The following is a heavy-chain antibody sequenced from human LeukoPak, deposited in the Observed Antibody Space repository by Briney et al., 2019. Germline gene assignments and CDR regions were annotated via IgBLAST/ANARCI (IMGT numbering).Heavy chain of an antibody. CDR3: AKDGIFSTTGLVDY. CDR1: GFTFSSYS. V-gene: IGHV3-21*01. D-gene: IGHD2/OR15-2a*01. Sequence: GGSLRLSCAASGFTFSSYSMDWVRQAPGKGLEWVSSISSSSSYIYYADSVKGRFTISRDNAKNSLYLQMNSLRAEDTAVYYCAKDGIFSTTGLVDYWGQGTLVTVSS. J-gene: IGHJ4*02. CDR2: ISSSSSYI.